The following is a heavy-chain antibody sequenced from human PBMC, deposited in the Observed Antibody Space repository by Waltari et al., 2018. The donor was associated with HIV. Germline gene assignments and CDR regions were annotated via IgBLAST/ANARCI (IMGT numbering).Heavy chain of an antibody. D-gene: IGHD3-9*01. J-gene: IGHJ6*02. CDR2: ISSESTNI. CDR1: GFPFGKLP. CDR3: ARDTLNFYFGLDV. V-gene: IGHV3-48*02. Sequence: EEQLVEAGGGGVIKPGASLRLSGVGQGFPFGKLPMNWVRQAPGKGLEWIAYISSESTNIQYADSVKGRFTVSRDNAKESLYLQMNSLRDGDTAVYYCARDTLNFYFGLDVWGQGTTVTVSS.